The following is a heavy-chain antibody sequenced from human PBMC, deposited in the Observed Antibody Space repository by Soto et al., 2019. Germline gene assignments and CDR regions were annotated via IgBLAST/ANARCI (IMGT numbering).Heavy chain of an antibody. J-gene: IGHJ6*01. D-gene: IGHD1-1*01. CDR3: ARGTTTSAFSGMDV. Sequence: QVQLVESGGGVVQPGRSLRLSCAASGFTFSNNAMDWVRQAPGKGLEWVAVISYDGSNKYIAESVKGRFTISRDNSKNTLFLPMNRLRAEDKAVYYCARGTTTSAFSGMDVWGQGTKVNVSS. CDR1: GFTFSNNA. V-gene: IGHV3-30-3*01. CDR2: ISYDGSNK.